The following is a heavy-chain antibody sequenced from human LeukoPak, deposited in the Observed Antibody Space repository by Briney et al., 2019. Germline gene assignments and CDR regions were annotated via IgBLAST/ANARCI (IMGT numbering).Heavy chain of an antibody. Sequence: PSETLSLTCTVSGGSISSSSYYWGWIRQPPGKGLEWIGSIYYSGSTYYNPSLKSRVTISVDTSKNQFSLKLSSVTAADTAVYYCAREGMSMVRGGLYYYYYGMDVWGQGTTVTVSS. J-gene: IGHJ6*02. V-gene: IGHV4-39*01. CDR3: AREGMSMVRGGLYYYYYGMDV. CDR1: GGSISSSSYY. CDR2: IYYSGST. D-gene: IGHD3-10*01.